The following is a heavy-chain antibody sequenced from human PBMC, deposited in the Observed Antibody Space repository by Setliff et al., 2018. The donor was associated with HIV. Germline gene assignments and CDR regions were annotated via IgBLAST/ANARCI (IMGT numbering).Heavy chain of an antibody. Sequence: SETLSLTCTVSGGSISSYYWSWIRQPPGKGLEWIGYVYTSGSTNYNPSLKSRVTISLDTSKNQFSLKLTSVTAADTAVYYCARLSGDYYYFDYWGQGTLVTVSS. CDR2: VYTSGST. J-gene: IGHJ4*02. CDR3: ARLSGDYYYFDY. CDR1: GGSISSYY. V-gene: IGHV4-4*09. D-gene: IGHD2-21*02.